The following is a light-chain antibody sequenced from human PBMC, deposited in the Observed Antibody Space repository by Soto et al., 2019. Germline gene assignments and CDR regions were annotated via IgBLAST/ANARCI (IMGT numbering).Light chain of an antibody. Sequence: QSVLTHPPSVSLAPGQRVTISCTGSSSNIGAGYDVHWYQQLPGTAPKLLIYGNSNRPSGVPDRFSGSKSGTSASLAITGLQAEDEADYYCKSYDSSLSGYVFGTGTKATVL. CDR3: KSYDSSLSGYV. CDR1: SSNIGAGYD. CDR2: GNS. J-gene: IGLJ1*01. V-gene: IGLV1-40*01.